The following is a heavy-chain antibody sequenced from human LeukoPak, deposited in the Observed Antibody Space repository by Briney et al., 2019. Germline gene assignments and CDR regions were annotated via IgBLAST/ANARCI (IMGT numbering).Heavy chain of an antibody. CDR3: ARAERWLQLYFDY. CDR1: GFTFSSYW. V-gene: IGHV3-7*01. D-gene: IGHD5-24*01. CDR2: IKQDGSEK. Sequence: GGSLRLSCAASGFTFSSYWMSWVRQAPGKGREGVANIKQDGSEKYYVDSVKGRFTISRDNAKNSLYLQMNSLRAEDTAVYYCARAERWLQLYFDYWGQGTLVTVPS. J-gene: IGHJ4*02.